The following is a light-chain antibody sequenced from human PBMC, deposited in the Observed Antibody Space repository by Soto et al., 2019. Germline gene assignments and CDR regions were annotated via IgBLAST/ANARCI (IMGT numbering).Light chain of an antibody. CDR3: QQRSNWPLT. Sequence: ENVFTQSPATPSLSPGERASPSCRASQSISRYLAWYQQKPGQAPRLLIYDESNRATGVPARFSGSGSGTDFTLTISRPEPEDFAVYYCQQRSNWPLTFGGGTKVDIK. CDR2: DES. V-gene: IGKV3-11*01. CDR1: QSISRY. J-gene: IGKJ4*01.